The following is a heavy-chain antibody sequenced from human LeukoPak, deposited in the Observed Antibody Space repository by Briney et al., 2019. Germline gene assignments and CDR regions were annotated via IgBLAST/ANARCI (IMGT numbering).Heavy chain of an antibody. Sequence: PGRSLRLSCAASGFTFSSYGMHWVRQAPGKGLEWVAVISYDGSNKYYADSVKGRFTISRDNAKNSLYLQMNSLRAEDTAVYYCAKNKESWLEPNFDYWGQGTLVTVSS. V-gene: IGHV3-30*18. CDR3: AKNKESWLEPNFDY. CDR2: ISYDGSNK. CDR1: GFTFSSYG. D-gene: IGHD3-22*01. J-gene: IGHJ4*02.